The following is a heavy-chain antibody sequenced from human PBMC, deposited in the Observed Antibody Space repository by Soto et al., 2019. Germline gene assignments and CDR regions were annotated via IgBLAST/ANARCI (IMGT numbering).Heavy chain of an antibody. CDR2: ISGSGGST. V-gene: IGHV3-23*01. CDR3: AKDLGELALDY. CDR1: GFTFSTYA. J-gene: IGHJ4*02. D-gene: IGHD3-10*01. Sequence: EVQLLESGGRLVQPGGSLRLSCAASGFTFSTYAMSWVRQAPGKGLEWVSAISGSGGSTYYADSVKGRFTISRDNSKNTLYLQMNTLRAGDTAVYYCAKDLGELALDYWGQGTLVTVSS.